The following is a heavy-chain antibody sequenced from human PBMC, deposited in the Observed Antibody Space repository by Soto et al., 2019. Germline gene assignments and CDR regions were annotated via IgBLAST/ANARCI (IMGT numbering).Heavy chain of an antibody. V-gene: IGHV4-39*01. CDR2: IYYSGST. J-gene: IGHJ5*02. D-gene: IGHD2-2*01. CDR1: GGSISSSSYY. CDR3: ARQAGYCSSTSCYQVWFDP. Sequence: PSETLSLTCTVSGGSISSSSYYWGWIRQPPGKGLEWIGSIYYSGSTYYNPSLKSRVTIFVDTSKNQFSLKLSSVTAADTAVYYCARQAGYCSSTSCYQVWFDPWGQGTLVTVSS.